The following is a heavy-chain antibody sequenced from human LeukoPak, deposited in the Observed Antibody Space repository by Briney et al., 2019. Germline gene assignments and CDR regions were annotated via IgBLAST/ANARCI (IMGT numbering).Heavy chain of an antibody. CDR1: GGSISSYY. V-gene: IGHV4-59*01. CDR2: IYYSGST. CDR3: ARGYSYGHSYYYYGMDV. D-gene: IGHD5-18*01. Sequence: SETLSLTCTVSGGSISSYYWSWIRQPPGKGLEWFGYIYYSGSTNYNPSLKSRVTISVDTSKNQFSLKLSSVTAADTAVYYCARGYSYGHSYYYYGMDVWGQGTTVTVSS. J-gene: IGHJ6*02.